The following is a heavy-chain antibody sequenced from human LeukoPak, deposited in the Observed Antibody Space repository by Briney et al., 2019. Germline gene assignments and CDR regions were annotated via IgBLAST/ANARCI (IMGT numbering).Heavy chain of an antibody. CDR1: GGSISIYY. CDR3: AREITSGVYLLDY. V-gene: IGHV4-4*07. CDR2: VYTSGST. J-gene: IGHJ4*02. D-gene: IGHD2-15*01. Sequence: PSQTLSLTCTVSGGSISIYYWNWIRQPAGKGLEWIGRVYTSGSTNYNPSLKGRVTMSVDTSKNHFSLKVSSVTAADTAVYFCAREITSGVYLLDYWGQGILVTVSS.